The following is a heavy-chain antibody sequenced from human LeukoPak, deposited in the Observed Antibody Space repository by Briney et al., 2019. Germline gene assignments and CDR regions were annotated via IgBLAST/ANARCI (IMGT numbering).Heavy chain of an antibody. V-gene: IGHV1-2*02. CDR1: GYTFTSYY. D-gene: IGHD2-2*01. CDR2: INPNSGGT. CDR3: ARSLSAAMVYYYYYYGMDV. J-gene: IGHJ6*02. Sequence: GASVKVSCKASGYTFTSYYMHWVRQAPGQGLEWMGWINPNSGGTNYAQKFQGRVTMTRDTSISTAYMELSRLRSDDTAVYYCARSLSAAMVYYYYYYGMDVWGQGTTVTVSS.